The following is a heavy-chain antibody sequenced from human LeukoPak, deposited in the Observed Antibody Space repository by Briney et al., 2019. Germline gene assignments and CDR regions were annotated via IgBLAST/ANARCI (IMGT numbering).Heavy chain of an antibody. D-gene: IGHD3-9*01. CDR3: ARADYDILTGYYSLDY. V-gene: IGHV4-59*01. CDR2: IYYSGST. J-gene: IGHJ4*02. Sequence: SETLSLTCTVSGGSISSYYWSWIRQPPGKGLEWIGYIYYSGSTNYSPSLKSRVTISVDTSKNQFSLKLSSVTAADTAVYYCARADYDILTGYYSLDYWGQGTLVTVSS. CDR1: GGSISSYY.